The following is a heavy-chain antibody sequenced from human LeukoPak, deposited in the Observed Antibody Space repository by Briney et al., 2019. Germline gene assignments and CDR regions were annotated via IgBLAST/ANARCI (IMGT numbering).Heavy chain of an antibody. D-gene: IGHD6-19*01. CDR1: GFTFSSYS. CDR2: ISSSSSYI. J-gene: IGHJ1*01. V-gene: IGHV3-21*01. CDR3: ARDHRGYSSGRFQH. Sequence: GGSLRLSCAASGFTFSSYSMNWVRQAPGKGLEWVSFISSSSSYIYYADSVKGRFTISRDNAKNSLYLQMNSLRAEDTAVYYCARDHRGYSSGRFQHWGQGTLVTVSS.